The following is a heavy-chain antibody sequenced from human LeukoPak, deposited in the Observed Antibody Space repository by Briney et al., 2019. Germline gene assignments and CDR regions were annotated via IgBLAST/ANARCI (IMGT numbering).Heavy chain of an antibody. CDR3: ARVPKQQLGQLDP. CDR2: ISSSSSYI. Sequence: KTGGSLRLSCAASGFTFSSYSMNWVRQAPGKGLEWVSSISSSSSYIYYADSVKGRFTISRDNAKNSLYLQMNSLRAEDTAVYYCARVPKQQLGQLDPWGQGTLVTVSS. V-gene: IGHV3-21*01. D-gene: IGHD6-13*01. CDR1: GFTFSSYS. J-gene: IGHJ5*02.